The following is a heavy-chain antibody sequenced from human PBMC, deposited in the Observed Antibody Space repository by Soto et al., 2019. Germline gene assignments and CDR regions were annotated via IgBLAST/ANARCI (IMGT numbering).Heavy chain of an antibody. CDR3: ARGVGGYEHLWYFDY. D-gene: IGHD5-12*01. V-gene: IGHV3-30*03. Sequence: GGSLRLSCAASGFTFSSNAIHWVRQAPGKGLEWVAFISYDGNVKYYAGSVKGRFTISRDNPKNTLYLQMDSLRAEDTAVYYCARGVGGYEHLWYFDYCGQGTLVTVSS. CDR2: ISYDGNVK. CDR1: GFTFSSNA. J-gene: IGHJ4*02.